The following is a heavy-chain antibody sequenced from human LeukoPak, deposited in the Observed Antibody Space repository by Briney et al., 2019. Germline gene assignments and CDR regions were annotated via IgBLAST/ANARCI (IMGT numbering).Heavy chain of an antibody. CDR1: GGSFSGYY. V-gene: IGHV4-34*01. J-gene: IGHJ5*02. D-gene: IGHD3-9*01. Sequence: SETLSLTCAVYGGSFSGYYWSWIRQPPGKGLEWIGEINHSGSTNYNPSLKSRVTISVDTSKNQFSLKLSPVTAADTAVYYCARVLGSQGDILTGRESNWFDPWGQGTLVTVSS. CDR3: ARVLGSQGDILTGRESNWFDP. CDR2: INHSGST.